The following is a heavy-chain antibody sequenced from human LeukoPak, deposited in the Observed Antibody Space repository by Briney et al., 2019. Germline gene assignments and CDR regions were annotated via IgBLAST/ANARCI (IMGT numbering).Heavy chain of an antibody. V-gene: IGHV5-10-1*01. J-gene: IGHJ4*02. CDR3: ASQRASIAAASVDY. CDR1: GYSFTSYW. CDR2: IDPSDSYT. D-gene: IGHD6-13*01. Sequence: GESLKISCKGSGYSFTSYWISWVRQMPGKGLEWMGRIDPSDSYTNYSPSFQGHVTISADKSISTAYLQWSSLKASDTAMYYCASQRASIAAASVDYWGQGTLVTVSS.